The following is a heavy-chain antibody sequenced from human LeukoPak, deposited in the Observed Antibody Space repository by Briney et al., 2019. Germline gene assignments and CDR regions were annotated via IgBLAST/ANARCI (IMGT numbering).Heavy chain of an antibody. V-gene: IGHV1-69*13. J-gene: IGHJ4*02. Sequence: GAPVKGSYKTSRGTFRRYAISWVRQAPGQGVEWMGRIIPIFGTANDAHKSQERLTLAADQSTNTAYRELSSLRTEDTAVYYCARSAYSSGWYAFDYWGQGTLVTVSS. D-gene: IGHD6-19*01. CDR1: RGTFRRYA. CDR3: ARSAYSSGWYAFDY. CDR2: IIPIFGTA.